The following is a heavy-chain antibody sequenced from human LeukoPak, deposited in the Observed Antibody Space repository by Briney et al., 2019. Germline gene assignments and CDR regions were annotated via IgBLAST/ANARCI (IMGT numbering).Heavy chain of an antibody. V-gene: IGHV3-30*04. CDR2: ISYDGSNK. CDR3: ARDGPADYDSSGYFDY. Sequence: GGSLRLSCAASGFTFSSYAMHWVRQAPGKGLEWVAVISYDGSNKYYADSVKGRFTISRDNSKNTLYLQMNSLRAEDTAVYYCARDGPADYDSSGYFDYWGQGTLITVSS. J-gene: IGHJ4*02. CDR1: GFTFSSYA. D-gene: IGHD3-22*01.